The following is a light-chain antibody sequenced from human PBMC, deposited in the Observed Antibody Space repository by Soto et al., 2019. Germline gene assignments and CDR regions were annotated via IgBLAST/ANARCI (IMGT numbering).Light chain of an antibody. Sequence: QSVLTQSPSASASLGASVKLTCTLSSRHSSYAIAWHQQQPEKGPRYLMKVNSDGSHRKGDGIPDRFSGSSFGAERYLTISSLQSEDEADYYCCSYAESNIFLLFAGGTKLTVL. J-gene: IGLJ2*01. V-gene: IGLV4-69*01. CDR2: VNSDGSH. CDR1: SRHSSYA. CDR3: CSYAESNIFLL.